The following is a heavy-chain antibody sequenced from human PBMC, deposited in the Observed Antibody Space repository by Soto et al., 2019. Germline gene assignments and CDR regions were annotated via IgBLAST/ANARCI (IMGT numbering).Heavy chain of an antibody. Sequence: QITLKESGPTQVKPTQTLTLTCSFSGFSLNTDGEGVGWVRQPPGEALEWLALIYWDDDERYSPSLKTRLTIPKHPSKNQVVLIMPNMDPVDTATYYCAHSRNLITEDAQVGDFDYWGQGTLVTVSS. J-gene: IGHJ4*02. D-gene: IGHD3-10*01. CDR2: IYWDDDE. CDR1: GFSLNTDGEG. CDR3: AHSRNLITEDAQVGDFDY. V-gene: IGHV2-5*02.